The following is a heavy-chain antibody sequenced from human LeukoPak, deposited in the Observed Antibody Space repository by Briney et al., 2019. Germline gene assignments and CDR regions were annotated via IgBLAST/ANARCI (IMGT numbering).Heavy chain of an antibody. V-gene: IGHV4-59*08. Sequence: PSETLSLTCTVSGGSISSYFWNWIRQRPGKGLEWIGCLYNSGITNYNPSLKSRVTTSVDTSKNQFSLSLSSVTAADTAVYYCARWEVRLNAFEMWGQGTMVTVSS. CDR3: ARWEVRLNAFEM. CDR1: GGSISSYF. CDR2: LYNSGIT. D-gene: IGHD3-10*01. J-gene: IGHJ3*02.